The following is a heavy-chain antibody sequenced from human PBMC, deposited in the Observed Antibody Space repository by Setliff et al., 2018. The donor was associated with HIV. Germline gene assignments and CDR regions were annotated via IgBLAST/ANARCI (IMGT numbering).Heavy chain of an antibody. D-gene: IGHD2-21*02. CDR1: DYSITSGYY. Sequence: SETLSLTCGISDYSITSGYYWGWIRQPPGKGLEWIGYIYTSGSTNYNPSLKSRVTISLGTSKNQFSLKLTSATAADTAVYYCARLSGDYYYFDYWGQGTLVTAPQ. J-gene: IGHJ4*02. V-gene: IGHV4-38-2*01. CDR2: IYTSGST. CDR3: ARLSGDYYYFDY.